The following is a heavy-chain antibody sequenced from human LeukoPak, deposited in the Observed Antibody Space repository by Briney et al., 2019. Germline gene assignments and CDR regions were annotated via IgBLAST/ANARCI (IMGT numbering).Heavy chain of an antibody. D-gene: IGHD3-3*01. J-gene: IGHJ4*02. V-gene: IGHV4-59*01. Sequence: PSETLSLTCTVSGGSISSYYWSWIRQPPGKGLEWIGYIYYSGSTNYNPPLKSRVTISVDTSKNQFSLKLSSVTAADTAVYYCARATILELPFDYWGQGTLVTVSS. CDR1: GGSISSYY. CDR3: ARATILELPFDY. CDR2: IYYSGST.